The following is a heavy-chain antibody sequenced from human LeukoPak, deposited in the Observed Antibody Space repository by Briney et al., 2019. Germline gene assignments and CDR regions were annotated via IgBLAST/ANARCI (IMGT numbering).Heavy chain of an antibody. Sequence: PSETLSLTCTVSGGSISSGGYYWSWIRQHPGKGLEWIGYIYYSGSTYYNPSLKSRVTISVDTSKNQFSLKLSSVTAADTAVYYCARVLLTGYYYFDYWGQGTLVTVSS. CDR1: GGSISSGGYY. CDR3: ARVLLTGYYYFDY. J-gene: IGHJ4*02. V-gene: IGHV4-31*03. CDR2: IYYSGST. D-gene: IGHD3-9*01.